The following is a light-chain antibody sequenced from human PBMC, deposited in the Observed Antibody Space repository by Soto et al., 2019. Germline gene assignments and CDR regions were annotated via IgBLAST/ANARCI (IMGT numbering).Light chain of an antibody. Sequence: PGERATLSCRASQRVSSSFVAWYQQKPGQAPRLVIYGAASRATGIPDRFSGSGSGTDFTLTISRLEPEDFAVYYCQQYGSLPITFGQGTRLEIK. V-gene: IGKV3-20*01. CDR2: GAA. CDR3: QQYGSLPIT. J-gene: IGKJ5*01. CDR1: QRVSSSF.